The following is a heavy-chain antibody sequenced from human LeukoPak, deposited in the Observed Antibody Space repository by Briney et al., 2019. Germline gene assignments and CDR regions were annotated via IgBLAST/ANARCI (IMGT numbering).Heavy chain of an antibody. CDR2: IGTSGDA. V-gene: IGHV3-13*01. D-gene: IGHD2-2*01. J-gene: IGHJ4*02. CDR3: AKGAAYSTAGRPYYFDY. CDR1: GFTFTKYD. Sequence: GGSLRLSCVASGFTFTKYDMHWVRHPPGKSLQWVSSIGTSGDAYSLDSVEGRFTISREDATDSLHLQMSSLRAEDTAVYYCAKGAAYSTAGRPYYFDYWGQGILVTVSS.